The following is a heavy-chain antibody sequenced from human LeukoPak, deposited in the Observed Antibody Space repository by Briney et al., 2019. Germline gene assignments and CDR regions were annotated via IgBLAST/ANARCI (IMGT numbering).Heavy chain of an antibody. Sequence: PGGSLRLSCAASGFTFSSYAMSWVRQAPGKGLQWVSSISGSGDSTYYAGSVKGRFTISRDNSNNTLYLQMNSLRAEDTAVYYCAILIAGAGPATFYWGQGTLVTVSS. CDR1: GFTFSSYA. V-gene: IGHV3-23*01. J-gene: IGHJ4*02. CDR3: AILIAGAGPATFY. CDR2: ISGSGDST. D-gene: IGHD6-19*01.